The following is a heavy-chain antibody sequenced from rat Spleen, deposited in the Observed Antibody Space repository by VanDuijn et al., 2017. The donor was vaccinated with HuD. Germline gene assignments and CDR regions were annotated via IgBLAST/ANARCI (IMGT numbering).Heavy chain of an antibody. CDR3: ARGYVMDA. Sequence: EVQLVESGGGLVQPGRSLKLSCAASGFTFSDYYMAWVRQAPTKGLEWIASISTGGGNTYYRDSVKGRFTISRDNAKNTQYLEMDSLRSEDTATYYCARGYVMDAWGQGASVTVSS. V-gene: IGHV5S13*01. J-gene: IGHJ4*01. CDR1: GFTFSDYY. CDR2: ISTGGGNT.